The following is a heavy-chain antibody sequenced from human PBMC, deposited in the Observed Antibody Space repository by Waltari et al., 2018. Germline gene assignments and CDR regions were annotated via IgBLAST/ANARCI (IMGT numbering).Heavy chain of an antibody. CDR2: IIPIFGTA. V-gene: IGHV1-69*01. CDR3: ARPWATYYYDSSGYSFDY. J-gene: IGHJ4*02. D-gene: IGHD3-22*01. Sequence: QVQLVQSGAEVKKPGSSVKVSCKASGGTFSSYAISWVRQAPGQGLEWMGGIIPIFGTANYAQKFQGRVTITADESTSTAYMELSSLRSEDTAVYYCARPWATYYYDSSGYSFDYWGQGTLVTVSS. CDR1: GGTFSSYA.